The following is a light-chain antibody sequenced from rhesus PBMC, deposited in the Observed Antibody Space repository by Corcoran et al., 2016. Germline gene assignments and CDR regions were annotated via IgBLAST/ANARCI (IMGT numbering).Light chain of an antibody. CDR1: QGISNY. CDR3: QQHISYPWT. CDR2: YAS. J-gene: IGKJ1*01. Sequence: DIQMTQSPSSLSASVGDTVTITCRASQGISNYLAWYQQKPGKAPKPLIYYASNLESGVPSRYSGSGSGTDFTLPISRLQPDDFEIYYCQQHISYPWTYGPGTKVDIE. V-gene: IGKV1S14*01.